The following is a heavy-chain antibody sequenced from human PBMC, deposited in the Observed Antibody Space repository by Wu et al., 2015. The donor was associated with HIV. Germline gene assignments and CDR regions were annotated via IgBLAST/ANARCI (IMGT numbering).Heavy chain of an antibody. CDR3: ARLQSLSGFYSNADY. J-gene: IGHJ4*02. V-gene: IGHV1-18*01. CDR1: GYTFSTFG. Sequence: QVQQVQSGAEVKKPGASVKVSCKASGYTFSTFGISWVRQAPGQGLEWMGWISAYNGNIHYAQKFQGRVTMTRDTAVSTAYMELNSLRSDDTAVYYCARLQSLSGFYSNADYWGQGTLVTVSS. CDR2: ISAYNGNI. D-gene: IGHD3-22*01.